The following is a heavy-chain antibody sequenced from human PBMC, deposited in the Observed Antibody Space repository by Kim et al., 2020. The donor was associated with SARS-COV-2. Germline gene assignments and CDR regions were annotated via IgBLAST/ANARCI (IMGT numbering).Heavy chain of an antibody. V-gene: IGHV3-9*01. CDR3: VPLRGVIISLFY. CDR1: GFTFDDYA. CDR2: ISWNSGSI. Sequence: GGSLRLSCAASGFTFDDYAMHWVRQAPGKGLEWVSGISWNSGSIGYADSVKGRFTISRDNAKNSLYLQMNSLRAEDTALYYCVPLRGVIISLFYWGQGTLVTVSS. J-gene: IGHJ4*02. D-gene: IGHD3-10*01.